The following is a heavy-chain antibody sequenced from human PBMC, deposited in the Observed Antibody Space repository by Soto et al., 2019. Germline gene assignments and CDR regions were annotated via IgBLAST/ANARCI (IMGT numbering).Heavy chain of an antibody. D-gene: IGHD1-1*01. CDR2: IFYSWRT. Sequence: SETLSLTCTVSGGSIRSGDYYWSWILQPPGKGLEWIVYIFYSWRTYYNPSLKSRLTISVDTSKNQFSLKLSSVTAADTAVYFCARVALAGTTNYYYAVDVWGQGTTVTVSS. J-gene: IGHJ6*02. V-gene: IGHV4-30-4*01. CDR3: ARVALAGTTNYYYAVDV. CDR1: GGSIRSGDYY.